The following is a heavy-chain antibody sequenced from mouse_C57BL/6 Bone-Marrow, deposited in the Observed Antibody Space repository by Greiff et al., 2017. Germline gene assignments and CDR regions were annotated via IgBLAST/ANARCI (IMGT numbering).Heavy chain of an antibody. V-gene: IGHV1-81*01. J-gene: IGHJ3*01. CDR2: IYPRSGNT. CDR1: GYTFTSYG. CDR3: ARGDYGSSPAWLAY. D-gene: IGHD1-1*01. Sequence: QVQLQQSGAELARPGASVKLSCKASGYTFTSYGISWVKQRTGQGLEWIGEIYPRSGNTYYNEKFKGKATLTADKSSSTAYMELRSLTSEDYAVYFGARGDYGSSPAWLAYWGQGTLVTVSA.